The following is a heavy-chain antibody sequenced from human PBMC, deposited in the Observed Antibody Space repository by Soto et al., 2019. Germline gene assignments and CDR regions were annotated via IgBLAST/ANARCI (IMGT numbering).Heavy chain of an antibody. Sequence: SETLSLTWTLSGGSISSGGYYWSWIRQHPGKGLEWIGYIYYSGSTYYNPSLKSRVTISVDTSKNRCSLKLSSVTAADTAVYYCARFEYSSYPDYYYYGMDVWGQGTTVTVSS. D-gene: IGHD4-4*01. CDR1: GGSISSGGYY. J-gene: IGHJ6*02. CDR3: ARFEYSSYPDYYYYGMDV. CDR2: IYYSGST. V-gene: IGHV4-31*02.